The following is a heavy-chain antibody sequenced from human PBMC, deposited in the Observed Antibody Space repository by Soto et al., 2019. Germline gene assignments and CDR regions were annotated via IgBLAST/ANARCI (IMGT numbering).Heavy chain of an antibody. CDR3: AKCSGWPRYYFDY. Sequence: EVQLLESGGGLVQPGGSLRLSCAASGFTFSSYAMSWVRQAPGKGLEWVSAISGSGGSTYYADSVKGRFTISRDNSKNTLYLQMISLRAEDTAVYYCAKCSGWPRYYFDYWGQGTLVTVSS. V-gene: IGHV3-23*01. J-gene: IGHJ4*02. CDR2: ISGSGGST. D-gene: IGHD6-19*01. CDR1: GFTFSSYA.